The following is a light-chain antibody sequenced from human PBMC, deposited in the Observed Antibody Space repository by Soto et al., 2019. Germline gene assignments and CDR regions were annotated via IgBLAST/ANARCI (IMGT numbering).Light chain of an antibody. J-gene: IGKJ2*01. CDR1: QTINTG. CDR2: KVS. Sequence: DIVLTQSPSTLSLSPGERATLSCRASQTINTGLAWYQHKPGQAPSLLIYKVSVRAIGIPDRFGGSGSGTDFTLNISRLEPEDFAVYFCQQYGGSPHTFGQGTKVEIK. CDR3: QQYGGSPHT. V-gene: IGKV3-20*01.